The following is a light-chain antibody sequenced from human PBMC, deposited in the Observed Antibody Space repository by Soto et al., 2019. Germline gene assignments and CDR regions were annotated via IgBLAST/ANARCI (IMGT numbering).Light chain of an antibody. CDR1: QSISSW. Sequence: DIQMALHPSTLRPFGGDRSTITCRASQSISSWLAWYQQKPGKAPKLLIYKASSLESGVSSTFSGRRSGKEFTLGITGLPPYDSARDYAQLYRTFRQGTKVDIK. V-gene: IGKV1-5*03. CDR2: KAS. J-gene: IGKJ1*01. CDR3: QLYRT.